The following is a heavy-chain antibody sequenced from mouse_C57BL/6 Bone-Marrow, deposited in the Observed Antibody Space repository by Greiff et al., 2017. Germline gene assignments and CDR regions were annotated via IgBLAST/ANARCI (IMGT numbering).Heavy chain of an antibody. Sequence: QVQLQQPGAELVRPGSSVKLSCKASGYTFTSYWMHWVKQRPIQGLEWIGNIDPSDSETHYNQKFKDKATLTVDKSSSTAYMQLSSLTSEDSAVYYCARAYSNWGGYAMDYWGQGTSVTVSS. D-gene: IGHD2-5*01. CDR2: IDPSDSET. J-gene: IGHJ4*01. V-gene: IGHV1-52*01. CDR3: ARAYSNWGGYAMDY. CDR1: GYTFTSYW.